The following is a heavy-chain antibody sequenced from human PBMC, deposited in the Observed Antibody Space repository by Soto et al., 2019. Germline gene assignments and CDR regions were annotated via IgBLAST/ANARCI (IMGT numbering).Heavy chain of an antibody. CDR2: IWYDGSNK. CDR3: ARANSLGIDY. V-gene: IGHV3-33*01. J-gene: IGHJ4*02. CDR1: GFTFSSYG. Sequence: QVQLVESGGGVVQPGRSLRLSCAASGFTFSSYGMHWVRQAPGKGLEWVAVIWYDGSNKYYADSVKGRFTISRDNSKNTLYLQMNSLRAEDTAVYYCARANSLGIDYWGQGTLVTVSS. D-gene: IGHD3-16*01.